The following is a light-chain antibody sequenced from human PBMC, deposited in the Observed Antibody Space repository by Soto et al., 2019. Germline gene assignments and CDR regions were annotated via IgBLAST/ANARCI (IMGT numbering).Light chain of an antibody. CDR1: QGVSSN. CDR3: QQYNFWPPLT. J-gene: IGKJ4*01. Sequence: EVVMTQSPATLSVSPGEGATLSCRASQGVSSNLAWYQQRPGQAPRLLIYAASTRATGIPARFTGSGSGTEFTLTISSLQSEDFALYYCQQYNFWPPLTFGGGTKVEIK. V-gene: IGKV3-15*01. CDR2: AAS.